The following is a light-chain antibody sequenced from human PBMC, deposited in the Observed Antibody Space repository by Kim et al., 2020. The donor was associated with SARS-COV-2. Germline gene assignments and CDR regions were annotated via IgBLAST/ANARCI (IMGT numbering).Light chain of an antibody. Sequence: QTVTLPCTGSNSNVGDLGAAWLQQHQDRPPKLLSYRDDNRASGISERFFASRSGNTASLTITGLQPEDEADYYCSAWDSSRTAWVFGGGTQLTVL. CDR2: RDD. V-gene: IGLV10-54*04. CDR3: SAWDSSRTAWV. J-gene: IGLJ2*01. CDR1: NSNVGDLG.